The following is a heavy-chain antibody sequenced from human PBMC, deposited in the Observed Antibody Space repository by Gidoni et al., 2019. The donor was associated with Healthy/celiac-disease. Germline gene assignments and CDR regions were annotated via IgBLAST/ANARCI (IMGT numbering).Heavy chain of an antibody. J-gene: IGHJ6*02. D-gene: IGHD2-8*01. Sequence: GLEWVAVISYDGSNKYYADSVKGRFTISRDNSKNTLYLQMNSLRAEDTAVYYCAKDRGCTNGVCYRNYYYYGMDVWGQGTTVTVSS. CDR3: AKDRGCTNGVCYRNYYYYGMDV. V-gene: IGHV3-30*18. CDR2: ISYDGSNK.